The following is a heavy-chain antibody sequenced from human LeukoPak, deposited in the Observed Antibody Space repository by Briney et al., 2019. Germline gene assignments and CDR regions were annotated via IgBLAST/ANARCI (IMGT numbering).Heavy chain of an antibody. Sequence: SETLSLTCTVSGGSISSGSYYWSWIRQPAGKGLEWIGRIYTSGSTNYNPSLKSRVTISVDTSKNQFSLKLSSVTAADTAVYYCARDGGIVVPAANPPRVPVDWFDPWGQGTLVTVSS. CDR2: IYTSGST. CDR1: GGSISSGSYY. V-gene: IGHV4-61*02. D-gene: IGHD2-2*01. J-gene: IGHJ5*02. CDR3: ARDGGIVVPAANPPRVPVDWFDP.